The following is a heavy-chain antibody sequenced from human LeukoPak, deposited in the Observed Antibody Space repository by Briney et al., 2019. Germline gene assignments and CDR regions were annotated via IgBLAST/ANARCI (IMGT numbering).Heavy chain of an antibody. D-gene: IGHD3-10*01. CDR2: IYYSGST. J-gene: IGHJ3*02. Sequence: SETLSLTCTVSGGSISSTNYYWGWIRQPPGKGLEWIGSIYYSGSTYYNPSLKSRVTISVDTSKKQFSLKLSSATAADTAVYYCARGVILLWFGELSADAFDIWGQGTMVTVSS. V-gene: IGHV4-39*07. CDR3: ARGVILLWFGELSADAFDI. CDR1: GGSISSTNYY.